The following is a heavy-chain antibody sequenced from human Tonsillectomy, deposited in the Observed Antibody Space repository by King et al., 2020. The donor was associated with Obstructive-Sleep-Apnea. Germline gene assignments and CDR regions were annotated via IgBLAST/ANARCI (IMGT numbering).Heavy chain of an antibody. D-gene: IGHD3-16*01. Sequence: VQLVESGGDLVQPGRSLRLSCTASGFTFGDYAISWFRQAPGKGLEWVGFIRTKPYGGTTDYAASVKGRFTISRDDSKSIAYLQMNSLKTEDTAVYYCTRDRSVLMSVWGTSHNYYNYYGMDV. CDR1: GFTFGDYA. V-gene: IGHV3-49*03. CDR3: TRDRSVLMSVWGTSHNYYNYYGMDV. CDR2: IRTKPYGGTT. J-gene: IGHJ6*01.